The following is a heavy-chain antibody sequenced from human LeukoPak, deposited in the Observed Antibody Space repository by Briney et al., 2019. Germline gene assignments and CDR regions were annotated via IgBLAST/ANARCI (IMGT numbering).Heavy chain of an antibody. CDR2: SHPSSGGA. Sequence: ASVKVSCKASAYTFTDYYVHWVRQAPGHGLEWMGWSHPSSGGAGYAQKFQGRVSMTGDTSISTAYMQLTRLTSDDTAVYYCGIKRIRGTPFDYWGQGTLVTVSS. V-gene: IGHV1-2*02. J-gene: IGHJ4*02. CDR1: AYTFTDYY. CDR3: GIKRIRGTPFDY. D-gene: IGHD3-10*01.